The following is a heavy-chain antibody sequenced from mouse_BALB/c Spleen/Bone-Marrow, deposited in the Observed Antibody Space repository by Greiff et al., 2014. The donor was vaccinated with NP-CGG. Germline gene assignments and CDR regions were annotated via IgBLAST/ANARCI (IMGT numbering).Heavy chain of an antibody. V-gene: IGHV1S81*02. J-gene: IGHJ4*01. Sequence: LVESGAELVKPGASVKLSCKASGYTFTSYYMYWVKQRPGQGLEWFGEINPSNGGTNFNEKFENKATLTVDKSSSTAYMQLSSLTSEDSAVYYCSRGRRDALDYWGQGTSVTVSS. CDR1: GYTFTSYY. CDR3: SRGRRDALDY. CDR2: INPSNGGT.